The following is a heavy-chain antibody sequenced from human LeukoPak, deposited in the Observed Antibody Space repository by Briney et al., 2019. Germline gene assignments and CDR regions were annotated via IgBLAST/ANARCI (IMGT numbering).Heavy chain of an antibody. J-gene: IGHJ6*04. CDR1: GFTFSSYW. V-gene: IGHV3-7*01. D-gene: IGHD3-10*02. Sequence: PGGSLRLSCAASGFTFSSYWMSWVRQAPGKGLEWVANIKQDGSEEYYADSVKGRFTISRDNAKNSLYLQMNSLRAEDTAVYYCAELGITMIGGVWGKGTTVTISS. CDR2: IKQDGSEE. CDR3: AELGITMIGGV.